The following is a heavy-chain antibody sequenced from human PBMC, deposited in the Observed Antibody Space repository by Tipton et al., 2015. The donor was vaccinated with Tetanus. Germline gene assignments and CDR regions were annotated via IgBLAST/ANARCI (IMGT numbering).Heavy chain of an antibody. CDR3: AREADCSGGSCFSGDFDN. Sequence: SLRLSCEASGFSFSSYAMTWVRQAPGKGLEWVSAIGGGGDDSYYANSVKGRFTISRDNSKNTLYLQMNSLRAEDTAVYYCAREADCSGGSCFSGDFDNWGQGTQVTVSS. D-gene: IGHD2-15*01. J-gene: IGHJ4*02. CDR2: IGGGGDDS. CDR1: GFSFSSYA. V-gene: IGHV3-23*01.